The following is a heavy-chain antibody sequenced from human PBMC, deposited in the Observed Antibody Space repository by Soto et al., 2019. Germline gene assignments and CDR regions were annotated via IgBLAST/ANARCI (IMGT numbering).Heavy chain of an antibody. CDR2: IYYSGST. V-gene: IGHV4-39*01. Sequence: SETLSLTCTVSGGSISSSSYYWGWIRQPPGKGLEWIGSIYYSGSTYYNPSLKSRVTISVDTSKNQFSLKLSPVTAADTAVYYCARLHYTPLRALTGSIADRKGYYFDYWGQGTLVTVSS. J-gene: IGHJ4*02. D-gene: IGHD6-6*01. CDR3: ARLHYTPLRALTGSIADRKGYYFDY. CDR1: GGSISSSSYY.